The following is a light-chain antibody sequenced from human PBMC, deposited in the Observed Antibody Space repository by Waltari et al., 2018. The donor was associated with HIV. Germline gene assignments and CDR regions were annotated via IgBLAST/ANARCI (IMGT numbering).Light chain of an antibody. CDR1: QAISTY. CDR2: SAY. Sequence: DIQMTQFPSALSASLGDSVVITCRASQAISTYLNWYQQKPGKAPVLLVYSAYKLQSGAPSRCRGAGSGRDFSLSITGLQTEDFARYFCQQSYDSPFNFGPGT. J-gene: IGKJ3*01. V-gene: IGKV1-39*01. CDR3: QQSYDSPFN.